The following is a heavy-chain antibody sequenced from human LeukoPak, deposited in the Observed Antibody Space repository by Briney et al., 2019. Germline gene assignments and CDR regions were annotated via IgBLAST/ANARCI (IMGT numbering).Heavy chain of an antibody. CDR2: IYYSGST. CDR3: AKGENYYGSGSSRAFDI. Sequence: SETPSLTCTVSGGSISSYYWSWIRQPPGKGLEWVGYIYYSGSTNYNPSLKSRVTISVDTSKNQFSLKLSSVTAADTALYYCAKGENYYGSGSSRAFDIWGQGTMVTVSS. V-gene: IGHV4-59*01. CDR1: GGSISSYY. J-gene: IGHJ3*02. D-gene: IGHD3-10*01.